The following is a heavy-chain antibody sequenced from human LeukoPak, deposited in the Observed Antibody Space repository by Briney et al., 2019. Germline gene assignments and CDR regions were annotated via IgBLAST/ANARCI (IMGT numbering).Heavy chain of an antibody. J-gene: IGHJ4*02. V-gene: IGHV1-8*01. CDR1: GYTFTSYD. Sequence: ASVKVSCKASGYTFTSYDINCVRQATGQGLEWMGWMNPNSGNTGYAQKFQGRVTMTRNTSISTAYMELSSLRSEDTAVYYCARGREYDFWSGYRDPEFDYWGQGTLVTVSS. CDR3: ARGREYDFWSGYRDPEFDY. D-gene: IGHD3-3*01. CDR2: MNPNSGNT.